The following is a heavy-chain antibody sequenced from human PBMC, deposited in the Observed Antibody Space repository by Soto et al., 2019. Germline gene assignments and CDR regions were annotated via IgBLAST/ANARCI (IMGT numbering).Heavy chain of an antibody. CDR2: IYYSGST. D-gene: IGHD3-10*01. Sequence: QLQLQESGPGLVKPSETLSLTCTVSGGSISSSSYYWGWIRQPPGKGLEWIGSIYYSGSTYYNPSLKSRVTISVDTSKNQFSLKLSSVTAADTAVYYCARANARHRGAVWFGELLGFDYWGQGTLVTVSS. J-gene: IGHJ4*02. V-gene: IGHV4-39*01. CDR3: ARANARHRGAVWFGELLGFDY. CDR1: GGSISSSSYY.